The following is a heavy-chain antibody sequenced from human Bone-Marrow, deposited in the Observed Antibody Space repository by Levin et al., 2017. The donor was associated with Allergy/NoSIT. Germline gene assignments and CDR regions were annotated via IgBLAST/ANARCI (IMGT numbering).Heavy chain of an antibody. Sequence: GGSLRLSCTASGFTFSSNAMTWVRQAPGKGLEWVSSIGSGGDTYHADSVKGRFTISRDNSKNTMYLQLNSLRAEDTAVYYCAKGGMGTDGGIGSWGQGTLVSVSS. V-gene: IGHV3-23*01. CDR1: GFTFSSNA. D-gene: IGHD1/OR15-1a*01. CDR3: AKGGMGTDGGIGS. CDR2: IGSGGDT. J-gene: IGHJ4*02.